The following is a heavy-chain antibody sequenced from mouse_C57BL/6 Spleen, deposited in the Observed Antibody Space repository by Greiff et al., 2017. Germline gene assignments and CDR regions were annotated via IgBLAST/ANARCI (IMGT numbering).Heavy chain of an antibody. CDR2: IYPGSGST. CDR1: GYTFTSYW. CDR3: ARPYYDPYYFDY. D-gene: IGHD2-4*01. J-gene: IGHJ2*01. V-gene: IGHV1-55*01. Sequence: QVQLQQPGAELVKPGASVKMSCKASGYTFTSYWITWVKQRPGQGLEWIGDIYPGSGSTNYNEKFKSKATLTVDTSSSTAYMQRSSLTSEDSAVYYCARPYYDPYYFDYWGQGTTLTVSS.